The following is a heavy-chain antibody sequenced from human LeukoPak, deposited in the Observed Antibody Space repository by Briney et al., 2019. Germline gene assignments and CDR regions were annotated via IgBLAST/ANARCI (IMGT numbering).Heavy chain of an antibody. J-gene: IGHJ3*02. CDR2: INPNSGAT. D-gene: IGHD3-22*01. CDR3: AGYDSSGYLNDAFDI. CDR1: GYTFNDYY. V-gene: IGHV1-2*02. Sequence: ASVKVSCKASGYTFNDYYVHWVRQAPGQGLEWMGWINPNSGATYYAQKFQGRVTMTRDTSISTAYMELSRLRSDDTAVYYCAGYDSSGYLNDAFDIWGQGTMVTVSS.